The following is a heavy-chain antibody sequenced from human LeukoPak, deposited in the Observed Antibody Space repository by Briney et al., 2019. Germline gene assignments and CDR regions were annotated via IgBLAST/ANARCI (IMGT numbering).Heavy chain of an antibody. J-gene: IGHJ5*02. CDR1: GYTFTSYD. Sequence: ASVKVSCKASGYTFTSYDINWVRQATGQGLEWMEWMNPNSGNTGYAQKFQGRVTMTRNTSISTAYMELSILRSEDTAVYYCARAPRIAARFRFDPWGQGTLVTVSS. CDR3: ARAPRIAARFRFDP. D-gene: IGHD6-6*01. V-gene: IGHV1-8*01. CDR2: MNPNSGNT.